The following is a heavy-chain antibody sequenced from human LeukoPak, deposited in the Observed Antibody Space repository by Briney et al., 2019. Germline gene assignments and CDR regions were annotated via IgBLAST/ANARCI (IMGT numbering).Heavy chain of an antibody. D-gene: IGHD3-9*01. V-gene: IGHV3-53*01. CDR2: IYSGGST. J-gene: IGHJ3*02. Sequence: SGGSLRLSCAASGFTVSSNYMSWVRQAPGKGLEWVSVIYSGGSTYYADSVKGRFTISRDNAKNSLYLQMNSLRAEDTAVYYCASYILTGYYNGHDAFDIWGQGTMVIVSS. CDR3: ASYILTGYYNGHDAFDI. CDR1: GFTVSSNY.